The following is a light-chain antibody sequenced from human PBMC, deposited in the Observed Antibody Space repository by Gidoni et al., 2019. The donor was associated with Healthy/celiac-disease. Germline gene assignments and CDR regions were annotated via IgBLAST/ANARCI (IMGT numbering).Light chain of an antibody. J-gene: IGLJ2*01. Sequence: QSVLPQPPSVSGAPGQRVTNSCTGSSSNIGAGYDVHWYQQLPGTAPKLLIYGNSNRPSGVPDRFSGSKSGTSASLAITGLQAEDEADYYFQSYDSSLSGSGVFGGGTKLTVL. CDR3: QSYDSSLSGSGV. CDR2: GNS. CDR1: SSNIGAGYD. V-gene: IGLV1-40*01.